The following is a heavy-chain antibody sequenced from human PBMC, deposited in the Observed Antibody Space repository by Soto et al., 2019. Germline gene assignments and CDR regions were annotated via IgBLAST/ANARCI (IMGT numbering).Heavy chain of an antibody. CDR1: GCSPRSDRYY. J-gene: IGHJ6*01. CDR3: ARLSTLYQQLVSLRRRVNCMDV. D-gene: IGHD6-13*01. Sequence: SEPLCPICPVSGCSPRSDRYYWGRLLQXPAKGLEWIWSIDYSGSTYYNPSLKSVGTISRDTSKNQFYLKLSSVTAADTAVYYCARLSTLYQQLVSLRRRVNCMDVWGQGTTIT. V-gene: IGHV4-39*01. CDR2: IDYSGST.